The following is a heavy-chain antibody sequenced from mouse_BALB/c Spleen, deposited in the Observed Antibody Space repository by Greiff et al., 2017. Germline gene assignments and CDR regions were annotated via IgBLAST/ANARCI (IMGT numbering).Heavy chain of an antibody. D-gene: IGHD2-1*01. CDR1: GFTFSSFG. V-gene: IGHV5-17*02. CDR2: ISSGSSTI. J-gene: IGHJ2*01. CDR3: ARDGNSHFDY. Sequence: EVMLVESGGGLVQPGGSRKLSCAASGFTFSSFGMHWVRQAPEQGLEWVAYISSGSSTIYYADTVKGRFTISRDNPKNTLFLQMTSLRSEDTAMYYCARDGNSHFDYWGQGTTLTVSS.